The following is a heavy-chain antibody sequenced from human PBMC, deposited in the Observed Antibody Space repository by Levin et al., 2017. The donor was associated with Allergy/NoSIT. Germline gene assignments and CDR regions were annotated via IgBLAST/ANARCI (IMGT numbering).Heavy chain of an antibody. Sequence: SETLSLTCTVSGGSIGTYYWSWIRQTPGKGLEWIGYIHYSGNTNYNPSLQSRVSISVDTSKNQFSLNLSSLTAADTAVYFCAREWGGENSFDALDTWGQGTMVTVSS. CDR2: IHYSGNT. D-gene: IGHD2-21*01. J-gene: IGHJ3*02. V-gene: IGHV4-59*01. CDR1: GGSIGTYY. CDR3: AREWGGENSFDALDT.